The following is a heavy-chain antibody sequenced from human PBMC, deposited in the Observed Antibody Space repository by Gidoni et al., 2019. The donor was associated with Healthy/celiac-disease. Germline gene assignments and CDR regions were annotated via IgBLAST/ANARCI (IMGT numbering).Heavy chain of an antibody. CDR3: AKGGDYEYFQH. CDR2: ISGSGGST. D-gene: IGHD4-17*01. V-gene: IGHV3-23*01. CDR1: GFTFSSYA. Sequence: EVQLLESGGGLVQPGGSLRRSCAASGFTFSSYAMSWVRQAPGKGLGWVSAISGSGGSTYYADPVKGRFTISRDNSKNTLYLQMNSLRAEDTAVYYCAKGGDYEYFQHWGQGTLVTVSS. J-gene: IGHJ1*01.